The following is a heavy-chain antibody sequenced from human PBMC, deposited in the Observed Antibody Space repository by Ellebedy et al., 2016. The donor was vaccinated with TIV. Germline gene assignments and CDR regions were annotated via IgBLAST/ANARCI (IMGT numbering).Heavy chain of an antibody. CDR1: GFSFSSYW. J-gene: IGHJ4*02. CDR2: LNMDGSTT. V-gene: IGHV3-74*01. D-gene: IGHD6-13*01. CDR3: IRGGSSDFFHPGN. Sequence: PGGSLRLSCAASGFSFSSYWMHRARQAPGKGLVWVSRLNMDGSTTDYADSVRGRFTISRDNVKNTVYLQMGSLRVEDTAVYYCIRGGSSDFFHPGNWGQGTLVTVSS.